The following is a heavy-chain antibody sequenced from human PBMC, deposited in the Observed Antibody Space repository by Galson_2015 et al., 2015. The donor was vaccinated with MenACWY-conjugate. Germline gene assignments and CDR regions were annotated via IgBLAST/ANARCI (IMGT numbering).Heavy chain of an antibody. J-gene: IGHJ4*02. CDR3: ARDRSMTWGGFDY. D-gene: IGHD7-27*01. CDR2: INIDGSGT. Sequence: SLRLSCAASGFTFTNYWMHWVRQAPGEGLVWVSRINIDGSGTTYADSVKGRFTISRDNAKNTLYLQMNSLRAEDTAMYYCARDRSMTWGGFDYWGRGVLVTVSS. CDR1: GFTFTNYW. V-gene: IGHV3-74*03.